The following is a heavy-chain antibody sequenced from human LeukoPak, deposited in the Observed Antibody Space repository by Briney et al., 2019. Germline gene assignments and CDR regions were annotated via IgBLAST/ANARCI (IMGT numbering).Heavy chain of an antibody. J-gene: IGHJ5*01. CDR3: VRDWDHFDFDS. CDR2: IKGDGSHT. V-gene: IGHV3-74*01. Sequence: QPGGSLRLSCAASGSTFSNYWMHWVRQAPGKGLVWVSRIKGDGSHTIYADSVKGRFTISRDNAKNTLYLQMRSLRAEDTAVYYCVRDWDHFDFDSWGQGTLVTVSS. CDR1: GSTFSNYW. D-gene: IGHD3-9*01.